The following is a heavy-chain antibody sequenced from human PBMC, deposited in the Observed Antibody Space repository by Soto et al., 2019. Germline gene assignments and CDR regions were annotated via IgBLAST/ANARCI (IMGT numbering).Heavy chain of an antibody. J-gene: IGHJ5*02. CDR3: AREVGAPSGWLDP. CDR1: VFTCTNYA. V-gene: IGHV3-23*01. D-gene: IGHD1-26*01. Sequence: GPLRLSCAASVFTCTNYAMTWVRQIPGKGLQWVSGISATGGLKYYADSVQGRFTISRDNSKNTLYLQMDNLRDEDTAIYYCAREVGAPSGWLDPWGQGTQVTV. CDR2: ISATGGLK.